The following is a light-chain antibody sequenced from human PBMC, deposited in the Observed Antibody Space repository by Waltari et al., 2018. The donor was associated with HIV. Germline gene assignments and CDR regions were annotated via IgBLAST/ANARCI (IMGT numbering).Light chain of an antibody. CDR2: SNN. CDR3: AARDDSLNVWV. V-gene: IGLV1-44*01. CDR1: TSNVGSNP. Sequence: QSFLTQPPSASGTPGRRVVISCSGNTSNVGSNPVNWYRQVPGTAPKLLMFSNNQRPSGVTDRFSGSKSGTSASLAIKGLQSEDEADYYCAARDDSLNVWVFGGGTKLTAL. J-gene: IGLJ3*02.